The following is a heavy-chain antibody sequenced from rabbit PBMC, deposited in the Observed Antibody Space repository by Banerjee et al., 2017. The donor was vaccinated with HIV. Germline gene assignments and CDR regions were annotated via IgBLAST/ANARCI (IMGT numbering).Heavy chain of an antibody. Sequence: QQQLEESGGGLVRPGGSLTLTCKASGLDFGSRYWIRWVRQAPGKGLELIACIYSSNGDKWYASWVNGRFTISRSTSLNTVDLKMTSLTVADTATYFCARDRDGDAGYGSLALWGPGTLVTVS. V-gene: IGHV1S43*01. CDR1: GLDFGSRYW. CDR3: ARDRDGDAGYGSLAL. J-gene: IGHJ4*01. D-gene: IGHD7-1*01. CDR2: IYSSNGDK.